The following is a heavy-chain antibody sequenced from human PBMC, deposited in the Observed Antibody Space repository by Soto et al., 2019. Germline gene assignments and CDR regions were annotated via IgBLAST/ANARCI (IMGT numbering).Heavy chain of an antibody. J-gene: IGHJ5*02. Sequence: QVQLVQSGAEVKKPGSPVKFSSKASGGPFSSYAISWVRQPPGQGLEWMGGIIPIFGTANYAQKFQGRVTITADESTSTAYMELSSLRSEDTAVYYCARGAVRGRDWFDPWGQGTLVTVSS. CDR3: ARGAVRGRDWFDP. CDR2: IIPIFGTA. D-gene: IGHD3-10*01. CDR1: GGPFSSYA. V-gene: IGHV1-69*01.